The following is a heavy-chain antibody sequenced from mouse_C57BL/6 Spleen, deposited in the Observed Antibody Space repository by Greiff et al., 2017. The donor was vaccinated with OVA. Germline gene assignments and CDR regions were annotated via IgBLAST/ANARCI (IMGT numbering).Heavy chain of an antibody. CDR1: GYAFSSSW. D-gene: IGHD2-3*01. Sequence: QVQLQQSGPELVKPGASVKIFCKASGYAFSSSWMNWVKQRPGKGLEWIGRIYPGDGDTNYNGKFKGKATLTADKSSSTAYMQLSSLTSEDSAVYFCARYDDGYYNYFDYWGQGTTLTVSS. CDR2: IYPGDGDT. CDR3: ARYDDGYYNYFDY. J-gene: IGHJ2*01. V-gene: IGHV1-82*01.